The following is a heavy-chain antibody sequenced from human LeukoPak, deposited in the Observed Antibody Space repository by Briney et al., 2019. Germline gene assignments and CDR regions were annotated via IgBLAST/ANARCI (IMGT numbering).Heavy chain of an antibody. D-gene: IGHD6-13*01. J-gene: IGHJ1*01. CDR1: GYTFTSYD. V-gene: IGHV1-8*01. Sequence: ASVKVSCKASGYTFTSYDINWVRQATGQGLEGMGWMNPNSGNTGYAQKFQGRVTMTRNTSISTAYMELSSLRSEDTAVYYCAIRYSSSWSGEYFQHWGQGTLVTVSS. CDR2: MNPNSGNT. CDR3: AIRYSSSWSGEYFQH.